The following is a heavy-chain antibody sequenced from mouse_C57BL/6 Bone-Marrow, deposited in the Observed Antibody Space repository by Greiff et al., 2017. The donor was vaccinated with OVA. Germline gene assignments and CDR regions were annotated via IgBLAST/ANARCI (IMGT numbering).Heavy chain of an antibody. D-gene: IGHD1-1*01. J-gene: IGHJ4*01. CDR1: GFSFNTYA. CDR2: IRSNSNNYAT. V-gene: IGHV10-1*01. Sequence: EVNVVESGGGLVQPKGSLKLSCAASGFSFNTYAMNWVRQAPGKGLEWVARIRSNSNNYATYYADSVKDRFTISRDDSESMLYLQMNNLKTVDTAMYYCVIQLRRYYNSMDYWGQGTSVTVSS. CDR3: VIQLRRYYNSMDY.